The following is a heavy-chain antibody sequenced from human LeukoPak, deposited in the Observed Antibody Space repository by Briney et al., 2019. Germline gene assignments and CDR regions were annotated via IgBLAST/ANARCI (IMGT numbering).Heavy chain of an antibody. CDR1: GFTFSDYA. CDR3: AKLHNLNRDY. Sequence: HPGGSLRLSCAASGFTFSDYAMNWVRQAPGKGLEWVSTISGSGGNTYYAGSVKGRFTISRDNSKNTLYLQMNSLRAEDTAVYYCAKLHNLNRDYWGQGTLVTVSS. J-gene: IGHJ4*02. CDR2: ISGSGGNT. D-gene: IGHD1-14*01. V-gene: IGHV3-23*01.